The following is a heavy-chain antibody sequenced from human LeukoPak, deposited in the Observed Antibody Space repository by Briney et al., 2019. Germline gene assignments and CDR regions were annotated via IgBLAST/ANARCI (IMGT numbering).Heavy chain of an antibody. CDR1: GFTFSSYW. Sequence: PGGSLRLSCAVSGFTFSSYWMHWVRQAPGKGLVWVSRINSDGSSTSYADSVKGRFTISRDNAKNTLYLQMNSLRAEDTAVYYCAREGGDYDILTGYYSSWGQGTLVTVSS. D-gene: IGHD3-9*01. J-gene: IGHJ4*02. CDR2: INSDGSST. CDR3: AREGGDYDILTGYYSS. V-gene: IGHV3-74*01.